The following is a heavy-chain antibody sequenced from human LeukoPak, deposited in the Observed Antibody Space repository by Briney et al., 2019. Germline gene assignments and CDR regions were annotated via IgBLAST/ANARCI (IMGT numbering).Heavy chain of an antibody. CDR1: GVSISSYY. CDR2: IYYSGST. Sequence: SETLSLTCTVSGVSISSYYWSWIRQPPGKGLEWIGYIYYSGSTNYNPSLKSRVTISVDTSKNQFSLKLSSVTAADTAVYYCARAVDSSSWSPVGYWGQGTLVTVSS. CDR3: ARAVDSSSWSPVGY. J-gene: IGHJ4*02. V-gene: IGHV4-59*01. D-gene: IGHD6-13*01.